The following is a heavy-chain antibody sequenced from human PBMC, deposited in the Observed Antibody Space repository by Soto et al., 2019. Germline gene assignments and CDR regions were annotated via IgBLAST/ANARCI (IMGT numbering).Heavy chain of an antibody. V-gene: IGHV1-58*02. J-gene: IGHJ3*02. CDR3: AADPSGLEWELLLGAFDI. CDR2: IVVGSGNT. CDR1: GYTFTSYG. Sequence: GASVKVSCKASGYTFTSYGISWVRQARGQRLEWIGWIVVGSGNTNYAQKFQERVTITRDMSTSTAYMELSSLRSEDTAVYYCAADPSGLEWELLLGAFDIWGQGTMVTVSS. D-gene: IGHD1-26*01.